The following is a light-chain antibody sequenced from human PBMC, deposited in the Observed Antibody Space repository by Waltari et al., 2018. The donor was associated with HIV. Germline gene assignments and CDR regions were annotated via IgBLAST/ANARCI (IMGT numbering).Light chain of an antibody. Sequence: IVMTHPPLPLPATPGEPTTNSSCSRNSPLHTNRYNYLAWHLQKPGQSPQLLIHWGSTRDSGVPDRFSGSGSGTDFTLTISRVEAEDVGVYYCKQDQQTPSTFGQGTRLEIK. CDR1: NSPLHTNRYNY. J-gene: IGKJ5*01. CDR2: WGS. CDR3: KQDQQTPST. V-gene: IGKV2-28*01.